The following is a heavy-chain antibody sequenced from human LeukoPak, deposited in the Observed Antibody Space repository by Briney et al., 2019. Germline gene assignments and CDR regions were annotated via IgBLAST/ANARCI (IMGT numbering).Heavy chain of an antibody. CDR3: ARGPHFSRGEHFDY. V-gene: IGHV4-4*07. CDR2: MYSNWSP. D-gene: IGHD4-11*01. Sequence: PSETLSLTCTVSGGSITGYYWGWIRQPAGKGPEWIGRMYSNWSPVYSPSLNGRVTVSVDTSKNQFSLNLSSVTAADTAVYYCARGPHFSRGEHFDYWGQGTPVTVSS. CDR1: GGSITGYY. J-gene: IGHJ4*02.